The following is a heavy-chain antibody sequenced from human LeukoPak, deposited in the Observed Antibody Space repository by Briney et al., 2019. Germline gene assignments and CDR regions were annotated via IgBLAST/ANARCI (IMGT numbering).Heavy chain of an antibody. Sequence: SQTLSLTCTVSGGSISSYYWSWIRQPPGKGLEWIGYIYYSGSTNYNPSLKSRVTISVDTSKNQFSLKLSSVTAADTAVYYCARGGGSYYGVDYWGQGTLVTVSS. CDR2: IYYSGST. CDR1: GGSISSYY. D-gene: IGHD1-26*01. J-gene: IGHJ4*02. CDR3: ARGGGSYYGVDY. V-gene: IGHV4-59*13.